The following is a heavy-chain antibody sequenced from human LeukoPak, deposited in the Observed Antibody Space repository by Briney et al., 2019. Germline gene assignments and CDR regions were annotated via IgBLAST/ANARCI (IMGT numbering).Heavy chain of an antibody. Sequence: SETLSLTCAVYGESLSGYYWSWIRQPPGKGLEWIGEINHSGSTNYNPSLKSRVTISVDTSKNQFSLKLSSVTAADTAVYYCARQASRSTIFGVVMTSYFDYWGQGTLVTVSS. CDR2: INHSGST. D-gene: IGHD3-3*01. J-gene: IGHJ4*02. V-gene: IGHV4-34*01. CDR3: ARQASRSTIFGVVMTSYFDY. CDR1: GESLSGYY.